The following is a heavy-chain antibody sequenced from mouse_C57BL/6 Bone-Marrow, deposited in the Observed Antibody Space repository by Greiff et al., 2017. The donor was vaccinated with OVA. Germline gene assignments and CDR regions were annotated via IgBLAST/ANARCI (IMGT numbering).Heavy chain of an antibody. D-gene: IGHD1-1*01. J-gene: IGHJ3*01. Sequence: QVQLQQPGAELVKPGASVKMSCKASGYTFTSYWITWVKQRPGQGLEWIGDIYPGSGSTNYNEKFKSKATLTVDTSSSTADMQLSRLTSEDAAVYYCGRGYGSSSFAYWGQGTLVTVSA. CDR2: IYPGSGST. V-gene: IGHV1-55*01. CDR1: GYTFTSYW. CDR3: GRGYGSSSFAY.